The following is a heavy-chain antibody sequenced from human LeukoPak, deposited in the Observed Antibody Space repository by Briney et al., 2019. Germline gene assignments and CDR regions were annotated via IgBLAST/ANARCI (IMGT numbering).Heavy chain of an antibody. V-gene: IGHV3-23*01. CDR1: GFTFSSYA. CDR3: AKVGPSLVRGLIRGGARYYYNYMDV. D-gene: IGHD3-10*01. CDR2: ISGSGAGT. J-gene: IGHJ6*03. Sequence: GGSLRLSCAASGFTFSSYAMSWVRQAPGKGLEWVSTISGSGAGTYYADSVKGRFTISRDNSKNTLYLQMNSLRAEDTAVYYCAKVGPSLVRGLIRGGARYYYNYMDVWGKGTTVTISS.